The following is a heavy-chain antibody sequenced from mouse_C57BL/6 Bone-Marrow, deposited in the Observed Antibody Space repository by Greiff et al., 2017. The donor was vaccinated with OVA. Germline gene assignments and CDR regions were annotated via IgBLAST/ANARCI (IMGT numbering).Heavy chain of an antibody. D-gene: IGHD2-3*01. Sequence: QVQLQQSGAELVRPGASVTLSCKASGYTFTDYEMHWVKQTPVHGLAWIGAIDPETGGTAYNQKFKGKAILTADKSSSTAYMELRSLTSEDSAVYDCTRGCYYLFAYWGQGTLVTVSA. V-gene: IGHV1-15*01. CDR2: IDPETGGT. CDR3: TRGCYYLFAY. J-gene: IGHJ3*01. CDR1: GYTFTDYE.